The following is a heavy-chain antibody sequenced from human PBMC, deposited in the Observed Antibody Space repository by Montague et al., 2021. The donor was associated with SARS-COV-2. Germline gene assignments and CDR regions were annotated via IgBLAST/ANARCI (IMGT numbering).Heavy chain of an antibody. D-gene: IGHD3-16*02. CDR3: ARDNYDYVWGSYRYIY. CDR1: GFTFSSYA. CDR2: ISYDGSNK. Sequence: LRLSWAASGFTFSSYAMHWVRQAPGKGLEWVAVISYDGSNKYYADSVKGRFTISRDNYKNTLYLQMNSLRAEDTAVYYFARDNYDYVWGSYRYIYWGQGTLVTVSS. V-gene: IGHV3-30*04. J-gene: IGHJ4*02.